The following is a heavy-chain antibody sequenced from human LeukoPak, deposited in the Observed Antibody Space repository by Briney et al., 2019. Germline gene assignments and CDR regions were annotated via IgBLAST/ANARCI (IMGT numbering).Heavy chain of an antibody. CDR2: IKLDGGDK. CDR1: GFTFTSYW. Sequence: PGGSLRLSCAASGFTFTSYWMTWVREAPGKGLEWVANIKLDGGDKYYADSVKGGYTISRDTPNNSLYLEKDRLSGDDTAGYYCAGVGPLCFGLLNTADVWGQGTLVTVS. CDR3: AGVGPLCFGLLNTADV. D-gene: IGHD3-10*01. J-gene: IGHJ3*01. V-gene: IGHV3-7*01.